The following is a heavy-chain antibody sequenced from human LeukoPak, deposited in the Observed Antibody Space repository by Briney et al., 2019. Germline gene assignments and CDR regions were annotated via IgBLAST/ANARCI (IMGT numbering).Heavy chain of an antibody. V-gene: IGHV1-46*01. CDR3: ATGAAETFDVLTGYLAVFDY. CDR1: GYTFTSYY. Sequence: ASVKVSCKASGYTFTSYYMHWVRQAPGQGLEWMGIINPSGGSTSYAPKFQGRVTMTEDTSTDTAYLELTSLRSEDTAAYYCATGAAETFDVLTGYLAVFDYWGQGNLVTVSS. J-gene: IGHJ4*02. CDR2: INPSGGST. D-gene: IGHD3-9*01.